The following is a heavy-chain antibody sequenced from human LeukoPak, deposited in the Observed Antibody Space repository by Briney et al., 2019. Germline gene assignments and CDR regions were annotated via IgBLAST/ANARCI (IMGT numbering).Heavy chain of an antibody. CDR3: ARAMVRGVIYYYYMDV. CDR1: GGTFSSYA. V-gene: IGHV1-69*13. Sequence: VKVSCKASGGTFSSYAISWVRQAPGQGLEWMGGIIPIFGTANYAQKFQGRVTITADKSTSTAYMELSSLRSEDTAVYYCARAMVRGVIYYYYMDVWGKGTTVTVSS. CDR2: IIPIFGTA. D-gene: IGHD3-10*01. J-gene: IGHJ6*03.